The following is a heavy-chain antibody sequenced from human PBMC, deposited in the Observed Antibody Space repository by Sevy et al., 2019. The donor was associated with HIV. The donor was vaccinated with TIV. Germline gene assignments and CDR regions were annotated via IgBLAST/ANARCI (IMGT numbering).Heavy chain of an antibody. CDR2: IKRDGSEK. CDR1: GFTFSNYW. CDR3: ARDCSSASCLWGMDV. V-gene: IGHV3-7*03. Sequence: GGSLRLSCAGSGFTFSNYWMSWVRQAPGKGLEWVANIKRDGSEKYYVASVKGRFTISRDNAKTSLYLQMNSLRVEDTAVYYGARDCSSASCLWGMDVWGQGTMVTVSS. J-gene: IGHJ6*02. D-gene: IGHD2-2*01.